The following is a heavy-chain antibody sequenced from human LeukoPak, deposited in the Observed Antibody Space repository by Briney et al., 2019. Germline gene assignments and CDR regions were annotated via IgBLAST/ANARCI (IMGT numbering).Heavy chain of an antibody. CDR2: ISANSGNT. J-gene: IGHJ4*02. Sequence: ASVKVSCKASGYTFTSYGFTWVRQAPGQELEWMGWISANSGNTNYAPKFQGRVTMTTDTSTSTAYMDLRSLRSDDTAVYYCARDIAVAGEPDYWGQGTLVTVSS. V-gene: IGHV1-18*01. CDR3: ARDIAVAGEPDY. D-gene: IGHD6-19*01. CDR1: GYTFTSYG.